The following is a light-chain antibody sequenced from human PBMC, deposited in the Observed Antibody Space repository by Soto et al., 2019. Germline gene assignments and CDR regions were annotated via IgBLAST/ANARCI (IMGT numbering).Light chain of an antibody. J-gene: IGLJ3*02. V-gene: IGLV1-40*01. CDR2: GNS. CDR3: QSYDSSLSGWV. Sequence: QSVLTQPPSVSGAPGQRVTISCTVSSSNIGAGYDVHWYQQLPGTAPKLLTYGNSNRPSGVPDRFSGSKSGTSASLAITGLQAEDEADYYCQSYDSSLSGWVFGGGTKVTVL. CDR1: SSNIGAGYD.